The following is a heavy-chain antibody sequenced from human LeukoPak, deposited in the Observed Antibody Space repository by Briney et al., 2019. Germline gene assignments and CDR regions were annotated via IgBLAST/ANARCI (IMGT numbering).Heavy chain of an antibody. Sequence: PGGSLRLSCAASGFTFNIYGMHWVRQAPGKGLEWVAFIRYDGSNHYYADSVKGRFTISRDNSKNMLYLQMNSLGGEDTAVYYCAKGPLKKGSIDPTQDYWGQGTQVTVSS. J-gene: IGHJ4*02. CDR3: AKGPLKKGSIDPTQDY. V-gene: IGHV3-30*02. CDR2: IRYDGSNH. D-gene: IGHD1-26*01. CDR1: GFTFNIYG.